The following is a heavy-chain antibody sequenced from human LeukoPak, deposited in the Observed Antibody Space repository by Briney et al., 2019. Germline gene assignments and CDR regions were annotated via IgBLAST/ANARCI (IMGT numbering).Heavy chain of an antibody. CDR2: ISSSGSTI. J-gene: IGHJ4*02. CDR3: ARDSLPEKQTY. Sequence: GGSLRLSCAASGFTVSDYYMNWIRQAPGKGLEWISFISSSGSTIFYADSVKGRFTISRDNAKNSLYLQMNSLRAEDTAVYYCARDSLPEKQTYWGQGTLVTVSS. V-gene: IGHV3-11*04. CDR1: GFTVSDYY.